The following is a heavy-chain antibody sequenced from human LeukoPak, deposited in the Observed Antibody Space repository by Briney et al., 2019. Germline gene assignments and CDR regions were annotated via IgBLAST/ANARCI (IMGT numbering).Heavy chain of an antibody. CDR2: ISGSGGST. CDR3: AKGRESGYDSSGYYDY. CDR1: GFTFSSYG. Sequence: GGTLRLSCAASGFTFSSYGMSWVRQAPGKGLEWVSAISGSGGSTYYADSVKGRFTISRDNSKNTLYLQMNSLRAEDTAVYYCAKGRESGYDSSGYYDYWGQGTLVTVSS. J-gene: IGHJ4*02. V-gene: IGHV3-23*01. D-gene: IGHD3-22*01.